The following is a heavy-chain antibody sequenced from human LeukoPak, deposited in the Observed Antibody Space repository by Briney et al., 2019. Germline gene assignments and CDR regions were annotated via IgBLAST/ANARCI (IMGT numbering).Heavy chain of an antibody. D-gene: IGHD6-19*01. CDR2: IYYSGST. J-gene: IGHJ4*02. CDR1: GCSIISSSYY. Sequence: PSETLSLTCTVSGCSIISSSYYWRWLRQPPGTGLEWLGSIYYSGSTYYNPSLNSRVTISVDTSKNQFSLKLSSVTAADTAVYYCATSGWYLLPGVYWGQGALVTVSS. V-gene: IGHV4-39*01. CDR3: ATSGWYLLPGVY.